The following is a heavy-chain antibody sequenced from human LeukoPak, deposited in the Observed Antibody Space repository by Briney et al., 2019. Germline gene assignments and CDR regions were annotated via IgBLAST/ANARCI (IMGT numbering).Heavy chain of an antibody. CDR2: VYVGGST. CDR1: GFTVSTNY. Sequence: GGSLRLSCAASGFTVSTNYMSWARQAPGKGLEWVSLVYVGGSTYYADSVKGRFTISRDNSKNTLFLQVNSLRAEDTALYYCARSGYYNPNYFDSWGQGTLVTVSS. D-gene: IGHD3-9*01. J-gene: IGHJ4*02. CDR3: ARSGYYNPNYFDS. V-gene: IGHV3-53*01.